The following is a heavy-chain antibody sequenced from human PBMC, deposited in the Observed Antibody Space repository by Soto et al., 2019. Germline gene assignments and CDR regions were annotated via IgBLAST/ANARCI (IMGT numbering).Heavy chain of an antibody. D-gene: IGHD4-17*01. CDR2: IWYDGSNK. V-gene: IGHV3-33*01. J-gene: IGHJ1*01. CDR3: ARESRATLTKGYFQH. CDR1: GFTFSSYG. Sequence: QVQLVESGGGVVQPGRSLRLSCAASGFTFSSYGMHWVRQAPGKGLEWVAVIWYDGSNKYYADSVKGRFTISRDNSKNTLYLQMNSLRAEDTAVYYCARESRATLTKGYFQHWGQGTLVTVSS.